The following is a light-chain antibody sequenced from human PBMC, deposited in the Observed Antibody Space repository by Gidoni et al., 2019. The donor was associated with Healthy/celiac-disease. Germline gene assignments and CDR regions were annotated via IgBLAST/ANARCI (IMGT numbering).Light chain of an antibody. CDR1: YSVSSY. CDR2: DAS. CDR3: QQRSNWPPLWT. V-gene: IGKV3-11*01. J-gene: IGKJ1*01. Sequence: EMVLTQSPATLSLSPGERATLSCRASYSVSSYFAWYQRKPGQAPRLLIYDASNRATGIPARFSGSGSGTDFTLTISSLEPEDFAVYYCQQRSNWPPLWTFGQGTKVEIK.